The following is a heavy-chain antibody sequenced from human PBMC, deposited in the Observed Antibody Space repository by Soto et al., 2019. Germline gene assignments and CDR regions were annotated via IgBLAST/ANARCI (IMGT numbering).Heavy chain of an antibody. CDR3: ARGHSSGRGAFDI. D-gene: IGHD6-19*01. V-gene: IGHV3-21*01. CDR1: GFTFSSYS. CDR2: ITSSSSNT. Sequence: GGSLRLSCAASGFTFSSYSMNWVRQAPGKGLEWVSSITSSSSNTYYADSVKGRFTISRDNAKNSLYLQMNSLRAEDTALYDCARGHSSGRGAFDIWGQGTMVTVSS. J-gene: IGHJ3*02.